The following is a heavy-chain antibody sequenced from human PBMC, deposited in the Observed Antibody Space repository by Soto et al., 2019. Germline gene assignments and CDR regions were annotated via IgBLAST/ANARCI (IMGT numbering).Heavy chain of an antibody. CDR3: AKDDDNRDGYSS. D-gene: IGHD2-15*01. J-gene: IGHJ4*02. CDR1: GFTFNIYA. Sequence: GGSLRLSCAASGFTFNIYAMTWVRQAPGKGLEWVSAISGGGDYTYYADSVKGRFTISRDNSKNTLYLQMNSLRAEDTAVYYCAKDDDNRDGYSSWGQGTLVTVSS. CDR2: ISGGGDYT. V-gene: IGHV3-23*01.